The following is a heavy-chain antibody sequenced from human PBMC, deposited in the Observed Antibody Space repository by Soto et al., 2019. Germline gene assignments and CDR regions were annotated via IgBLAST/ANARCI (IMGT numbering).Heavy chain of an antibody. CDR3: ARETGLSSSGWPDYFDF. D-gene: IGHD6-19*01. V-gene: IGHV3-48*02. CDR1: GFTLSSYS. J-gene: IGHJ4*02. Sequence: EVQLVESGGGMVQPGGSLRVSCAASGFTLSSYSMHWVRQAPGKGLEWVSYISGSGGTIYYADSVKGRFTISRDNAKNSLSVQMNSLRDEDTVVYFCARETGLSSSGWPDYFDFWGQGTRVTVSS. CDR2: ISGSGGTI.